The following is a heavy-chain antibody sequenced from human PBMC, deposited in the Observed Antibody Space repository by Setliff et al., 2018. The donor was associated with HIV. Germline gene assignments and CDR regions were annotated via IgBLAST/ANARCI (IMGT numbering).Heavy chain of an antibody. D-gene: IGHD5-12*01. CDR3: AREFGAGIRQIVAGEFYYMDV. J-gene: IGHJ6*03. CDR2: INPNNGDT. V-gene: IGHV1-2*06. CDR1: GYTFTAYY. Sequence: ASVKVSCKASGYTFTAYYPHWVRQAPGQGLEWMGRINPNNGDTNYAQKFQGRVTMTRDTSISTAYMELSRLRSDDTAVYYCAREFGAGIRQIVAGEFYYMDVWGKGTTVTVSS.